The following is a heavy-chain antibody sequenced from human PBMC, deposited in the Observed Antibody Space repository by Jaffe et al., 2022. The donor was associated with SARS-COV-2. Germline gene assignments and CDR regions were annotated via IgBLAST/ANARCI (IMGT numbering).Heavy chain of an antibody. D-gene: IGHD2-21*01. J-gene: IGHJ3*01. CDR1: GFSFKNYW. CDR3: ARDYWGVFDV. Sequence: EVQLVESGGGLVQPGGSLRLSCAASGFSFKNYWINWVRQAPGKGLEWVANIKQDGTGTYSAESVKGRFTISRDNAKNSAYLQLNNLGAEDTALYYCARDYWGVFDVWGRGTRVTVS. CDR2: IKQDGTGT. V-gene: IGHV3-7*01.